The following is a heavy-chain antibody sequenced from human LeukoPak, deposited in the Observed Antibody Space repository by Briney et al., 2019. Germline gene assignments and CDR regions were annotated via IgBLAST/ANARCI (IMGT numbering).Heavy chain of an antibody. CDR2: IYYSGSA. D-gene: IGHD2-21*01. J-gene: IGHJ3*02. V-gene: IGHV4-61*01. CDR1: GGSVSIGTYY. CDR3: ARDPVGGIPYGFDI. Sequence: SETLSLTCTVSGGSVSIGTYYWSWIRQPPGKGLERIGYIYYSGSAHYNPSLRSRVTISVDTSQNQFFLKLSSVTAADTAVYYCARDPVGGIPYGFDIWGQGTMVTVSS.